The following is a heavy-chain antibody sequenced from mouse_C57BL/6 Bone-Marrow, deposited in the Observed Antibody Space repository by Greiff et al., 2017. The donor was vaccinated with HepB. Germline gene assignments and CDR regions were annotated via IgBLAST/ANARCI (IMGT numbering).Heavy chain of an antibody. V-gene: IGHV10-3*01. CDR3: VGGHYGSSLAWFAY. J-gene: IGHJ3*01. CDR2: IRSKSSNYAT. CDR1: GFTFNTYA. D-gene: IGHD1-1*01. Sequence: EVKLVESGGGLVQPKGSLKLSCAASGFTFNTYAMHWVRQAPGKGLEWVARIRSKSSNYATYYADSVKDRFTISRDDSQSMLYLQMNNLKTEDTAMYYCVGGHYGSSLAWFAYWGQGTLVTVSA.